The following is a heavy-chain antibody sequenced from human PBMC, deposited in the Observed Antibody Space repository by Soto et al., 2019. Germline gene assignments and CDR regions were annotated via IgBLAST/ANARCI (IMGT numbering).Heavy chain of an antibody. CDR2: ISGSGGST. Sequence: PGGSLRLSCAASGFTFSSYAMSWVRQAPGKGLEWVSAISGSGGSTYYADSVKGRFTISRDNSKNTLYLQMNSLRAEDTAVYYCAKMDTAMGGQDMDVWGKGTTVTVSS. D-gene: IGHD5-18*01. V-gene: IGHV3-23*01. CDR3: AKMDTAMGGQDMDV. CDR1: GFTFSSYA. J-gene: IGHJ6*03.